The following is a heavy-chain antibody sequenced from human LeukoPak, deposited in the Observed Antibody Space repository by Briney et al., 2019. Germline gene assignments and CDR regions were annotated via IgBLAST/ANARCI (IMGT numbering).Heavy chain of an antibody. D-gene: IGHD6-19*01. Sequence: PGGSLRLSCAASGFTFSSYAMHWVRQAPGKGLEWVSAISGSGGSTYYADSVKGRFTISRDNSKNTLDLQMNRLRAEDTAVYYCAKDRIAVAAEGMDVWGQGTTVTVSS. V-gene: IGHV3-23*01. CDR3: AKDRIAVAAEGMDV. CDR2: ISGSGGST. J-gene: IGHJ6*02. CDR1: GFTFSSYA.